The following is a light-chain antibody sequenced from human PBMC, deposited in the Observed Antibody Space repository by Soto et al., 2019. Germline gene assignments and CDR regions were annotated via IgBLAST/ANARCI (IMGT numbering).Light chain of an antibody. Sequence: DVQMTQSPSSLSASVGDRVTITCRASLDISNYLAWYPQKPGKVPKLLIYAASTLPSGVPSRFSGDGSGKELNLKISSLRPEDVADYYCENYKCAPSLTFDGGTKVEIK. CDR2: AAS. CDR3: ENYKCAPSLT. V-gene: IGKV1-27*01. J-gene: IGKJ4*01. CDR1: LDISNY.